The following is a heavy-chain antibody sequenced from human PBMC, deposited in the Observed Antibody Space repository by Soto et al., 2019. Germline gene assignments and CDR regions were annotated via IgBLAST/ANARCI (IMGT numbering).Heavy chain of an antibody. CDR3: GRARGGYFISCICPFDN. D-gene: IGHD2-2*01. CDR2: ISTYDGNT. V-gene: IGHV1-18*01. J-gene: IGHJ4*02. Sequence: ASVKVSCKASGYSFTIYVITWVRQAPGQGLEWMGWISTYDGNTNYAQNFQGRVSMARDTSTSTAYMELRSLRSDDTAGYYCGRARGGYFISCICPFDNWGPGTLVSASA. CDR1: GYSFTIYV.